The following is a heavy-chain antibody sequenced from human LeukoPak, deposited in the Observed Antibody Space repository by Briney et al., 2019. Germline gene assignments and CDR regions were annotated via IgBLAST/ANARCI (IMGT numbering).Heavy chain of an antibody. V-gene: IGHV4-31*03. D-gene: IGHD3-22*01. CDR3: ARGDYYDSSGYLDAFDI. Sequence: PSETLSLTCTVSGGSISSGGYYWSWIRQHPGKGLEWIGYIYYSGSTYYNPSLKSRVTISVDTSKNQFSLKLSSVTAADTAVYYCARGDYYDSSGYLDAFDIWGQGTMVTVSS. J-gene: IGHJ3*02. CDR2: IYYSGST. CDR1: GGSISSGGYY.